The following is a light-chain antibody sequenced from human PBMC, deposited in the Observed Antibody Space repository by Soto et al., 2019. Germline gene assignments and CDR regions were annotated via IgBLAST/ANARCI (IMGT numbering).Light chain of an antibody. CDR1: QSVSSY. CDR3: QPRSNWPVT. J-gene: IGKJ4*01. Sequence: EICLSQSPPTLSLYPGERATLSCRAGQSVSSYLAWYQQKPGQAPRLLIYDASTRATGIPARFSGSGSGTDFTLTISSLEPEDFAVYYCQPRSNWPVTFGGGTKVDIK. CDR2: DAS. V-gene: IGKV3-11*01.